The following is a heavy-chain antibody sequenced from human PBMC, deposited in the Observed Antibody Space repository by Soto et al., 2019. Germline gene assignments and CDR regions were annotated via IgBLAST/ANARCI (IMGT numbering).Heavy chain of an antibody. CDR1: GFTFSNYA. CDR2: FTRSGNT. J-gene: IGHJ4*02. Sequence: GGSLRLSCAASGFTFSNYAMSWVRQAPGKGLEWVSTFTRSGNTYYADSVKGRFTISRDNSKNTLYLQMDSLRAEDTAVYYCARDFARGSPNYDSWGREPLVTSPS. V-gene: IGHV3-23*01. CDR3: ARDFARGSPNYDS. D-gene: IGHD3-16*01.